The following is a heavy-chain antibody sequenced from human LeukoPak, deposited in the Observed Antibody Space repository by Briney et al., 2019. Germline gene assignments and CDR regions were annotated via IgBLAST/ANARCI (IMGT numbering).Heavy chain of an antibody. V-gene: IGHV3-7*01. CDR3: ARAGGYDILTGYYIPYYFDY. D-gene: IGHD3-9*01. CDR2: IKQDGSEK. Sequence: GGSLRLSCAASGFHFTTYWMGWVRQAPGKGLEWVANIKQDGSEKYYVDSVKGRFTISRDNAKNSLYLQMNSLRAEDTAVYYCARAGGYDILTGYYIPYYFDYWGQGTLVTVSS. J-gene: IGHJ4*02. CDR1: GFHFTTYW.